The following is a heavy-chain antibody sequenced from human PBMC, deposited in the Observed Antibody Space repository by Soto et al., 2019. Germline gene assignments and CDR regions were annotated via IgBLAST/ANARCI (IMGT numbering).Heavy chain of an antibody. CDR3: ARRAFGSSRSFDI. CDR2: ISDSGGLT. CDR1: GFAFSSHP. J-gene: IGHJ3*02. V-gene: IGHV3-23*01. D-gene: IGHD6-6*01. Sequence: LRLSCAASGFAFSSHPMSWVRQAPERGLEWVSGISDSGGLTYNADSVKGRFAISRDNSKNTLYLQMNSLRAEDTALYYCARRAFGSSRSFDIWGQGTMVTVSS.